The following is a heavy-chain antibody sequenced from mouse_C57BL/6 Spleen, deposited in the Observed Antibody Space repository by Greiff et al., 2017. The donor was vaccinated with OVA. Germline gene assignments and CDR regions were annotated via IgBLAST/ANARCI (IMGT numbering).Heavy chain of an antibody. CDR2: ISSGSSTI. V-gene: IGHV5-17*01. Sequence: EVNLVESGGGLVKPGGSLKLSCAASGFTFSDYGMHWVRQAPEKGLEWVAYISSGSSTIYYADTVKGRFTISRDNAKNTLFLQMTSLRSEDAAMYCGARGRCFGYLDVWGKGTTVTVSS. CDR1: GFTFSDYG. CDR3: ARGRCFGYLDV. J-gene: IGHJ1*03.